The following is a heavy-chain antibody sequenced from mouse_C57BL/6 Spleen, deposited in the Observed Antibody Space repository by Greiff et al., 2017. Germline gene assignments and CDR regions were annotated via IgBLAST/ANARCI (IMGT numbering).Heavy chain of an antibody. Sequence: VQLQQSGAELVRPGASVKLSCKASGYTFTDYYINWVKQRPGQGLEWIARIYPGSGNTYYNEKFKGKATLTAEKSSSTAYMQLSSLTSEDSAVYFCARERLRLRAMDYWGQGTSVTVSS. D-gene: IGHD3-2*02. J-gene: IGHJ4*01. V-gene: IGHV1-76*01. CDR1: GYTFTDYY. CDR3: ARERLRLRAMDY. CDR2: IYPGSGNT.